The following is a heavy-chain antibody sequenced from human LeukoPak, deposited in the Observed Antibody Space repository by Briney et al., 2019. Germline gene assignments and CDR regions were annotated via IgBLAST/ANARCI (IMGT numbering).Heavy chain of an antibody. J-gene: IGHJ4*02. CDR3: ARLAVAGSISDY. Sequence: PGGSLRLSCAASGFTFRSYSMNWVRQAPGKGLEWVSSISSSSSYIYYADSVKGRFTISRDNAKNSLYLQMNSLRAEDTAVYYCARLAVAGSISDYWGQGTLVTVSS. V-gene: IGHV3-21*01. CDR1: GFTFRSYS. CDR2: ISSSSSYI. D-gene: IGHD6-19*01.